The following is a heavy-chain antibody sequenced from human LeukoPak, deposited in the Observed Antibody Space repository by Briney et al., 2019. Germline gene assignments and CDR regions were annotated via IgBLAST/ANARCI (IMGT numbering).Heavy chain of an antibody. CDR1: GYTFTSYD. V-gene: IGHV1-8*01. CDR2: MNPNSGNT. J-gene: IGHJ3*02. Sequence: ASVKVSCKASGYTFTSYDINWVRQATGQGLEWMGWMNPNSGNTGYAQKFQGRVTMTEDTSTDTAYMKLSGLRSEDTAVYYCTTAAIFDAFDIWGQGTMVTVSS. D-gene: IGHD2/OR15-2a*01. CDR3: TTAAIFDAFDI.